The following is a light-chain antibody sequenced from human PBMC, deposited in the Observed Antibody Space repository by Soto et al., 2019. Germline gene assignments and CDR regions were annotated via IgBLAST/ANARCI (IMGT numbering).Light chain of an antibody. CDR1: SSNIGAGYD. CDR2: GNS. J-gene: IGLJ2*01. CDR3: QSYDSSRSVV. V-gene: IGLV1-40*01. Sequence: QAVVTQPHSVSGAPGQRVTISCTGRSSNIGAGYDVHWYQQLPGTAPKLLIYGNSNRPSGVPDRFSGSKSGTSASLAITGLQAEDEADYYCQSYDSSRSVVFGGGTKLTVL.